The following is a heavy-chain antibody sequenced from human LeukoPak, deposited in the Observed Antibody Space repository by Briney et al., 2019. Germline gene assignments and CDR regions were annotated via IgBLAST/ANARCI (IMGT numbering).Heavy chain of an antibody. CDR3: AREMQQLAYGMDV. D-gene: IGHD6-13*01. Sequence: GGSLRLSCAASGFTFSSYSMNWVRQAPGKGLEWGSSISSSSSYIYYADSVKGRFTISRDNAKNSLYLQMNSLRAEDTAVYYCAREMQQLAYGMDVWGQGTTVTVSS. J-gene: IGHJ6*02. CDR2: ISSSSSYI. V-gene: IGHV3-21*01. CDR1: GFTFSSYS.